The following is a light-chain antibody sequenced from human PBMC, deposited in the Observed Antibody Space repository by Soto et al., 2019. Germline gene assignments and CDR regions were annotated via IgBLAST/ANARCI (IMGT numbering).Light chain of an antibody. V-gene: IGKV1-5*01. CDR2: DAS. CDR3: QQYNNWPSWT. Sequence: DIQMTQSPSTLSASVGDRVTITCRASQSISSWLAWYQQKPGKAPSLLIFDASTLHSGVPSRFSGSGSGTEFTLTISSLQSEDSAIYYCQQYNNWPSWTFGQGTKVDI. J-gene: IGKJ1*01. CDR1: QSISSW.